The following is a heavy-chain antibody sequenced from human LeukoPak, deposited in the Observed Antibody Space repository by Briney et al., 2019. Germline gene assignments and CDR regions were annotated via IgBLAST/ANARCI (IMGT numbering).Heavy chain of an antibody. CDR2: IYYSGST. D-gene: IGHD3-16*01. CDR1: GGSISSHY. Sequence: PSETLSLTCTVSGGSISSHYWSWIRQPPGKGLEWIGYIYYSGSTNYTPSLKSRVTISVDTSKNQFSLKLSSVTAADTAVYYCARVDLLGNYYMDVWGKGTTVTVSS. J-gene: IGHJ6*03. V-gene: IGHV4-59*11. CDR3: ARVDLLGNYYMDV.